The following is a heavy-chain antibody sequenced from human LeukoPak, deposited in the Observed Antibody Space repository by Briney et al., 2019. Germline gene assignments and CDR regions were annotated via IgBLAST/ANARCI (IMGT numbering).Heavy chain of an antibody. D-gene: IGHD3-10*01. J-gene: IGHJ4*02. V-gene: IGHV3-9*01. CDR1: GFTFDDYA. CDR3: AKDMLYYGSGSPFDY. Sequence: PGGSLRLSCAASGFTFDDYAMHWVRQAPGKGLEWVSGISWNSGSIGYADSVKGRFTISRDNAKNSPYLQMNSLRAEDTALYYCAKDMLYYGSGSPFDYWGQGTLVTVSS. CDR2: ISWNSGSI.